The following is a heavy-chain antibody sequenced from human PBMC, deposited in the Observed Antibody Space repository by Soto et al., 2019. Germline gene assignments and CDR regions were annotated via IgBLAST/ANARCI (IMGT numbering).Heavy chain of an antibody. Sequence: ASVKVSCKASGYTFTSYGISWVRQAPGQGLEWMGWISAYNGNTNYAQKLQGRVTMTTDTSTSTAYMELRSLRSDDTAVYYCARSIVVVVAATSAFDIWGQGTMVTVSS. CDR1: GYTFTSYG. CDR2: ISAYNGNT. D-gene: IGHD2-15*01. J-gene: IGHJ3*02. V-gene: IGHV1-18*01. CDR3: ARSIVVVVAATSAFDI.